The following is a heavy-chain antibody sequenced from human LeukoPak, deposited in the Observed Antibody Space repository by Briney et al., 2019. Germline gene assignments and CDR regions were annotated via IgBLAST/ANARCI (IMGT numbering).Heavy chain of an antibody. Sequence: SGPTLVNPTQTLTLTCTFSRFSLITSGVGVGWIRQPPGTALEWLALIYWDDDKRYSPSRKNRLSITKDTPKKQVVLIMTNMDPVDTATYYCAHRLLTKGSGTDYFDYWGQGTLGTVSS. V-gene: IGHV2-5*02. CDR1: RFSLITSGVG. D-gene: IGHD3-10*01. CDR2: IYWDDDK. CDR3: AHRLLTKGSGTDYFDY. J-gene: IGHJ4*02.